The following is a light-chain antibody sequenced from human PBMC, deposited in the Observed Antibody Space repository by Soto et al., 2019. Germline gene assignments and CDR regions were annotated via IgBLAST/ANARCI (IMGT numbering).Light chain of an antibody. J-gene: IGLJ1*01. Sequence: QSALAQPPSASGSPGQSVTISCTGTSSDVANYKYVSWYQQHPGKAPKLLIYEVSKRPSGVPDRFSGSKSGNTASLTVSGLQAEDEADYYCSSLWGFGTGTEVTVL. CDR2: EVS. CDR1: SSDVANYKY. V-gene: IGLV2-8*01. CDR3: SSLWG.